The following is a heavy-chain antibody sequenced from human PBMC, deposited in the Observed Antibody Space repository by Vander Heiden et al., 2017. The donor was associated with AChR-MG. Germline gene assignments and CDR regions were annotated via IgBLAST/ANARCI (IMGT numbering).Heavy chain of an antibody. J-gene: IGHJ4*02. CDR2: INSDGSST. D-gene: IGHD5-18*01. CDR3: ARSRGGRIQLWHTVYYFDY. Sequence: EVQLVESGGGLVQPGGSLRLPCAASGFTFSSYWMHWVRQAPGKGLVWVSRINSDGSSTSYADSVKGRFTISRDNAKNTLYLQMNSLRAEDTAVYYCARSRGGRIQLWHTVYYFDYWGQGTLVTVSS. CDR1: GFTFSSYW. V-gene: IGHV3-74*01.